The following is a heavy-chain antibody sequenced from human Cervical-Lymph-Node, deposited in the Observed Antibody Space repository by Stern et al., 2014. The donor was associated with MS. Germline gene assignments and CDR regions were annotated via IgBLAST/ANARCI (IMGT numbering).Heavy chain of an antibody. Sequence: QVQLVQSGGGLVRPGGSLRLSCAASGFIFSDYYMTWIRQAPGKGLEWISYISSRDGTIYYADSVKGRFTISRDNANNSLFLQMNSLRSEDTAVYYCARAAGSADDFWGQGTLVIVSS. CDR3: ARAAGSADDF. CDR1: GFIFSDYY. J-gene: IGHJ4*02. CDR2: ISSRDGTI. V-gene: IGHV3-11*01. D-gene: IGHD3-10*01.